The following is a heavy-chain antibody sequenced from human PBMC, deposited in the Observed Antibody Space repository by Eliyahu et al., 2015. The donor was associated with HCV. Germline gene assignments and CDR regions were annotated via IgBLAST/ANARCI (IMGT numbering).Heavy chain of an antibody. CDR2: IYYRGSA. CDR1: GGSIXSYY. Sequence: QVQLQESGPGLVKPSETLSLTCTISGGSIXSYYWSWIRQPPGKGLEWVGYIYYRGSANYNPSLKSRVTISVDTSKNQFSLKLSSVTAADTAVYYCASGGGGIAVAGTGGWFDPWGQGTLVTVSS. J-gene: IGHJ5*02. CDR3: ASGGGGIAVAGTGGWFDP. V-gene: IGHV4-59*01. D-gene: IGHD6-19*01.